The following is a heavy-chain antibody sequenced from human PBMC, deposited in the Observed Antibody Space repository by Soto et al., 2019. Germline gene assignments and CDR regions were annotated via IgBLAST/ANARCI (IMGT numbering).Heavy chain of an antibody. D-gene: IGHD4-17*01. Sequence: SETLSLTCAVYGGSFSGYYWSWIRQPPGKGLEWIGEINHSGSTNYNPSLKSRVTISVDTSKNQFSLKLSSVTAADTAVYYCARGISDYGDYGGAYYYYGMDVWGQGTTVTVSS. J-gene: IGHJ6*02. CDR2: INHSGST. CDR1: GGSFSGYY. V-gene: IGHV4-34*01. CDR3: ARGISDYGDYGGAYYYYGMDV.